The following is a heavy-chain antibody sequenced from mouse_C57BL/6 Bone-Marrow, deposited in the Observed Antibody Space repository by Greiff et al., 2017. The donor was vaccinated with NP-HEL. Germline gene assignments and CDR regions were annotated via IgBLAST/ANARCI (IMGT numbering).Heavy chain of an antibody. CDR2: IDPENGDT. V-gene: IGHV14-4*01. D-gene: IGHD1-1*01. J-gene: IGHJ2*01. Sequence: EVMLVESGAELVRPGSSVKLSCTASGFNIKDDYMHWVKQRPEQGLEWIGWIDPENGDTENASKFQGKATITADTSSNTAYLQLSSLTSEDTAVYYCTATVVDFDYWGQGTTLTVSS. CDR3: TATVVDFDY. CDR1: GFNIKDDY.